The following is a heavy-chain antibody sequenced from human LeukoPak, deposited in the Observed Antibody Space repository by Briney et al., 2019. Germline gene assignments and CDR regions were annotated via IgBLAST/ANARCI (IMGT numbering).Heavy chain of an antibody. Sequence: SETLSLTCAVYGGSFSGYYWSWIRQPPGKGLEWIGEINHSGSTNYNPSLKNRVTISVDTSKNQFSLKLSSVTAADTAVYYCARRGASGFGYCSSTSCYLRAFDIWGQGTMVTVSS. J-gene: IGHJ3*02. D-gene: IGHD2-2*01. CDR1: GGSFSGYY. CDR2: INHSGST. V-gene: IGHV4-34*01. CDR3: ARRGASGFGYCSSTSCYLRAFDI.